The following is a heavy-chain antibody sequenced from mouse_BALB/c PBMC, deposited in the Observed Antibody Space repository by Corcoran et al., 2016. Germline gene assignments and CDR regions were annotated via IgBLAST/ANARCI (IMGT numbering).Heavy chain of an antibody. D-gene: IGHD2-3*01. V-gene: IGHV9-1*02. CDR1: GYTFTNYG. CDR2: INTYTGEP. Sequence: QIQLVQSGPELKKPGETVKISCKASGYTFTNYGLNWVKQAPGKGLKGMGWINTYTGEPTYADDFKGRFAFSLETSASTAYLQINNLKNEDMATYFCARGDGYLRDYWGQGTSVTVSS. J-gene: IGHJ4*01. CDR3: ARGDGYLRDY.